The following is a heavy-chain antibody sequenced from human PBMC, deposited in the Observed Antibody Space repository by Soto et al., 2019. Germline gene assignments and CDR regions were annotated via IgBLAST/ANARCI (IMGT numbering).Heavy chain of an antibody. CDR2: ISHSGST. D-gene: IGHD6-6*01. J-gene: IGHJ4*02. Sequence: QLQLQESGSGLVKPSQTLSLTCAVSSGSISSGGYPWSWIRQSPGKGLEWIGYISHSGSTYYNPSLKSRVTISVDRSKNQFSLKLSSVTAADTAVYYCASGSHVPHYWGQGTLVTVSS. CDR1: SGSISSGGYP. CDR3: ASGSHVPHY. V-gene: IGHV4-30-2*06.